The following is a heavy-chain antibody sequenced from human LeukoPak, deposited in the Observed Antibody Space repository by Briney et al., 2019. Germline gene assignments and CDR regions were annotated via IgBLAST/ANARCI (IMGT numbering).Heavy chain of an antibody. CDR3: ARDSYGSGTFDY. D-gene: IGHD3-10*01. V-gene: IGHV4-59*01. J-gene: IGHJ4*02. CDR2: IYYSGST. Sequence: PSETLSLTCTVSGGSISSYYWSWIRQPPGKGLEWIGYIYYSGSTNYNPSLKSRVTISVDTSKNQFSLKLSSVTAADTAVYYCARDSYGSGTFDYWGQGALVTVSS. CDR1: GGSISSYY.